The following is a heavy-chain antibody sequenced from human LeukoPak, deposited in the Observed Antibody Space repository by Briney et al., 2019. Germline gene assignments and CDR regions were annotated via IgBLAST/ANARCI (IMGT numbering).Heavy chain of an antibody. CDR2: ISGSGGST. D-gene: IGHD1-26*01. CDR3: AKDGLAWENYFGC. J-gene: IGHJ4*02. CDR1: GFTFSIYA. V-gene: IGHV3-23*01. Sequence: GRSLRLSCAASGFTFSIYAMTWVRQAPGKGLERGSVISGSGGSTHYADSLKGRFTISRDNSKNTVYLEMSSLRVEDTAVYYCAKDGLAWENYFGCWGQGALVSVSS.